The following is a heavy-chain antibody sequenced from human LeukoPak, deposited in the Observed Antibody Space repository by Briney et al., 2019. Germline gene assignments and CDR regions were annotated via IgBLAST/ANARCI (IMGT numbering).Heavy chain of an antibody. CDR1: GFTFSSYA. CDR2: ISGSGGST. D-gene: IGHD6-13*01. V-gene: IGHV3-23*01. J-gene: IGHJ5*02. Sequence: PGGSLRLYCAASGFTFSSYAMSWVRQAPGKGLEWVSAISGSGGSTYYADSVKGRFTISRDNSKNTPYLQMNSLRAEDTAVYYCAKSPMAAARAWFDPWGQGTLVTVSS. CDR3: AKSPMAAARAWFDP.